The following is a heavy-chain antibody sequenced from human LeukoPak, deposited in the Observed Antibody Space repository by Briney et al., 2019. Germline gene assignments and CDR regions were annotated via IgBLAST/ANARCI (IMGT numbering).Heavy chain of an antibody. V-gene: IGHV3-74*01. J-gene: IGHJ4*02. Sequence: GGSLRLSCAASGFTFSSYWMHWVRQAPGKGLVWVSRINSDGSSTSYADSVKGRFTISRDNAKNTLYLQMNSLRAEDTAVYYCARLPNYYDSSGYYEDHDYWGQGTLVTVSS. CDR3: ARLPNYYDSSGYYEDHDY. D-gene: IGHD3-22*01. CDR1: GFTFSSYW. CDR2: INSDGSST.